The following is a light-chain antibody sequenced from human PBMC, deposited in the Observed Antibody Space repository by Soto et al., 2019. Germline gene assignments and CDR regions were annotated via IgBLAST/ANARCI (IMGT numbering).Light chain of an antibody. Sequence: DIQXTXSPXXXSXSVEDRVTITCRASQSLDSWLAWYQQKPGKPPKLLIYKTSILEFGVPSRFSGSGSGTLFTLTISSLQPDDFATYYCQQYHSFSTFGQGTKVEIK. CDR2: KTS. J-gene: IGKJ1*01. CDR3: QQYHSFST. V-gene: IGKV1-5*03. CDR1: QSLDSW.